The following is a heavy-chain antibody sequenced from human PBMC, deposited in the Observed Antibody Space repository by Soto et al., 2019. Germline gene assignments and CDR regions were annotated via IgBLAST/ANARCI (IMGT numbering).Heavy chain of an antibody. CDR3: ARRPAYGDDRDDALDI. V-gene: IGHV4-39*01. Sequence: SETRSRTWTVSGGSISSSIYYWGGIRQPPGKVLEWIGSIYYSGSTYYNPSLKSRVTISVDTSKNHFSLKLSSVTAADTAVYYCARRPAYGDDRDDALDISGQGTMVTVSS. J-gene: IGHJ3*02. D-gene: IGHD4-17*01. CDR2: IYYSGST. CDR1: GGSISSSIYY.